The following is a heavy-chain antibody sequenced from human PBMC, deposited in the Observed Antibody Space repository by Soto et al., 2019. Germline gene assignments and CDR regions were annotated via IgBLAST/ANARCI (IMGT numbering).Heavy chain of an antibody. D-gene: IGHD1-26*01. CDR2: IYYSGIT. V-gene: IGHV4-39*07. CDR3: ATGKYFLPCFDY. J-gene: IGHJ4*02. CDR1: GGSISSSSYY. Sequence: SETLSLTCTVSGGSISSSSYYWSWIRQPPGKGLEWIGSIYYSGITNYNPPLKSRVTISIDTSKNQFSLKLTSVTAADTAAYYCATGKYFLPCFDYWGQGTLVTVSS.